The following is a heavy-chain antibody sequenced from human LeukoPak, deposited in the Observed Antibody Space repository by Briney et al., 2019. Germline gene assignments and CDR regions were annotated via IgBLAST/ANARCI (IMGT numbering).Heavy chain of an antibody. D-gene: IGHD6-19*01. CDR3: ARGAVSPIAVAGGYYMDV. CDR2: IYTSGST. Sequence: PSETLSLTCTVSGGSISSYYWSWIRQPAGKGLEWIGRIYTSGSTNYNPSLKSRVTMSVDTSKNQFSLKLSSVTAADTAVYHCARGAVSPIAVAGGYYMDVWGKGTTVTVSS. J-gene: IGHJ6*03. V-gene: IGHV4-4*07. CDR1: GGSISSYY.